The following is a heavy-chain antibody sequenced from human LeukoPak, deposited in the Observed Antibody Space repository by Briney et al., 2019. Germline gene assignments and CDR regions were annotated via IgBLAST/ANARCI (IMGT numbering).Heavy chain of an antibody. D-gene: IGHD2-2*01. V-gene: IGHV3-30*18. J-gene: IGHJ3*02. Sequence: GGSLRLSCAASGFTFSSCGMHWVRQAPGKGLEWVAVISYDGSNKYYADSVKGRFTISRDNSKNTLYLQMNSLRAEDTAVYYCAKDGVTDFPAKDMVVVPAALGAFDIWGQGTMVTVSS. CDR2: ISYDGSNK. CDR3: AKDGVTDFPAKDMVVVPAALGAFDI. CDR1: GFTFSSCG.